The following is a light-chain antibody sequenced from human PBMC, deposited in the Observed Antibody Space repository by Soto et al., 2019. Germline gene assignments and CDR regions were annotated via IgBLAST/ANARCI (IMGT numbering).Light chain of an antibody. CDR2: AAS. Sequence: IQMTQSPSSLSASVGDRVTITCRASQSISTYLNWYQQKPGKAPKLLIYAASSLQSGVPSRFSGSGSGTDFTLTITSLPPEDFATYYGQQSYRAPGTFGQGTKLEIK. V-gene: IGKV1-39*01. CDR1: QSISTY. J-gene: IGKJ2*01. CDR3: QQSYRAPGT.